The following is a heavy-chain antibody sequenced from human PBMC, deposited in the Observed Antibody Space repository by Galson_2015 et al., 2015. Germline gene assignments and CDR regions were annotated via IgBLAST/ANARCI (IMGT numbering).Heavy chain of an antibody. D-gene: IGHD6-19*01. Sequence: SLRLSCAASGFTFDDYGTSWVRQAPGKGLEWVSGINWNGGSTGYADSVKGRFTISRDNAKNSLYLQMNSLRAEDTALYHCARDRRIAVAIDAFDIWGQGTMVTVSS. V-gene: IGHV3-20*01. CDR2: INWNGGST. CDR3: ARDRRIAVAIDAFDI. CDR1: GFTFDDYG. J-gene: IGHJ3*02.